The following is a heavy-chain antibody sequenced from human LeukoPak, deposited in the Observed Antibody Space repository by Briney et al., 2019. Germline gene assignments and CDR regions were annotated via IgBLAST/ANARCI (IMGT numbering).Heavy chain of an antibody. D-gene: IGHD4-11*01. CDR2: IYYSGST. CDR1: GGSISSYY. CDR3: ARELRIHDYSKEYYMDV. V-gene: IGHV4-59*01. J-gene: IGHJ6*03. Sequence: SETLSLTCTVSGGSISSYYWSWIRQPPGKGLEWIGYIYYSGSTNYNPSLKSRVTISVDTSKNQFSLKLSSVTAADTAVYYCARELRIHDYSKEYYMDVWGKGTTVTVSS.